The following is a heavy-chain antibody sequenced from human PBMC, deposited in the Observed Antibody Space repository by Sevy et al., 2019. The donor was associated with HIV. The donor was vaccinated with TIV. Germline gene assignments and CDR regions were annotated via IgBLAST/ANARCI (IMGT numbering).Heavy chain of an antibody. V-gene: IGHV3-11*05. CDR2: ISSGSSYT. J-gene: IGHJ4*02. D-gene: IGHD3-16*01. CDR1: GFTFSDYY. Sequence: GGSLRLSCAASGFTFSDYYMSWIRQAPGKGLEWVSYISSGSSYTIYSDSVKGRFTISRDNAKNSLYLQMYSLRVEDTAIYHCAKGGDRPSAGDSLYLFDYWGQGTLVTVSS. CDR3: AKGGDRPSAGDSLYLFDY.